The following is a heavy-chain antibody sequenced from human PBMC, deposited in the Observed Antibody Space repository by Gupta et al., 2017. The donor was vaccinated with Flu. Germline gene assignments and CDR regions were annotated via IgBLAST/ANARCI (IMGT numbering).Heavy chain of an antibody. J-gene: IGHJ4*02. CDR3: ATVTSGW. Sequence: EMQLVESGGGLVQPGGSLRLSCAASGFTFSTSYLQWVRQAPGKGLVWVSRINPDGSSTTYAESVKGRFTISRDNAKNTLYLQMNSLGDDDTAVYYCATVTSGWWGQGTLVTVSS. D-gene: IGHD4-17*01. CDR1: GFTFSTSY. CDR2: INPDGSST. V-gene: IGHV3-74*03.